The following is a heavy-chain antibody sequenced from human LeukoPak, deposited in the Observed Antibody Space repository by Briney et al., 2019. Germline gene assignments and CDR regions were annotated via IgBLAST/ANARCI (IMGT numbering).Heavy chain of an antibody. V-gene: IGHV1-3*01. CDR3: ARDAGITMIVVVITPTDAFDI. CDR2: INAGNGNT. D-gene: IGHD3-22*01. CDR1: GYTFTSYA. Sequence: ASVKVSCKASGYTFTSYAMHWVRQAPGQRLEWMGWINAGNGNTKYSQKFQGRVTITRDTSTSTAYMELRSLRSDDTAVYYCARDAGITMIVVVITPTDAFDIWGQGTMVTVSS. J-gene: IGHJ3*02.